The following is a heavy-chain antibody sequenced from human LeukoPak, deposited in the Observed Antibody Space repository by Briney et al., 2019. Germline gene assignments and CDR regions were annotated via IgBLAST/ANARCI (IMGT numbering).Heavy chain of an antibody. CDR2: INPSGGST. D-gene: IGHD2-2*01. V-gene: IGHV1-46*01. J-gene: IGHJ4*02. Sequence: ASVKVSCKASGYTFTSYYMHWVRQAPGQGLEWMGIINPSGGSTSYAQKFQGRVTMTRDTSTSTVYLELSSLRSEDTAVYYCARDSRQLPLDYWGQGTLVTVSS. CDR1: GYTFTSYY. CDR3: ARDSRQLPLDY.